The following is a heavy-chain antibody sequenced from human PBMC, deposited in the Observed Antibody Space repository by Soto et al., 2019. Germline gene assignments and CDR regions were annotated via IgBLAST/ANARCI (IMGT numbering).Heavy chain of an antibody. V-gene: IGHV3-9*01. D-gene: IGHD2-15*01. CDR1: GFTFDDYA. J-gene: IGHJ4*02. CDR3: AKDRGLYYFDY. CDR2: ISWNSGSI. Sequence: DVQLVESGGGLVQPGRSLRLSCAASGFTFDDYAMHWVRQAPGKGLEWVSGISWNSGSIGYADSVKGRFTISRDNAKNSLYLQMNSLRAEDTALYYCAKDRGLYYFDYWGQGTLVTVSS.